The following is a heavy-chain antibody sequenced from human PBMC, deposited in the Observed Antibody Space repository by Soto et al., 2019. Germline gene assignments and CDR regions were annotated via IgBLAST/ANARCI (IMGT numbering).Heavy chain of an antibody. V-gene: IGHV3-23*01. CDR3: AKIAAAAGLDY. CDR2: ISYGCGTT. J-gene: IGHJ4*02. Sequence: GGSLRLSCEASGFTFSSYAMSWVRQAPGKGLEWVSAISYGCGTTYYADSVKGRFTISRDNSKNTLYLQMSSLRAEDTAVYYCAKIAAAAGLDYWGQGALVTVSS. D-gene: IGHD6-13*01. CDR1: GFTFSSYA.